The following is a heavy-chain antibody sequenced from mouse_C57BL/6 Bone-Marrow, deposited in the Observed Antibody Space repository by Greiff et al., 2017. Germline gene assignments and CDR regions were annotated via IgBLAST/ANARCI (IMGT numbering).Heavy chain of an antibody. V-gene: IGHV1-69*01. CDR3: AIPMDY. CDR2: IDPSDSYT. CDR1: GYTFTSYW. Sequence: QVQLQQPGAELVMPGASVKLSCKASGYTFTSYWMHWVKQRPGQGLEWIGEIDPSDSYTNYNQKFKGKSTLTVDKSSSAAYMQLSSLTSEDSAVYYCAIPMDYWGQGTSVTVSS. J-gene: IGHJ4*01.